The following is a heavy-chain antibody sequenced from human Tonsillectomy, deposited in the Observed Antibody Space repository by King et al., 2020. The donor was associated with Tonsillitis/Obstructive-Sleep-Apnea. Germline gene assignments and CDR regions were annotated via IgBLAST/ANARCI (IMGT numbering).Heavy chain of an antibody. J-gene: IGHJ3*02. V-gene: IGHV3-30*04. CDR1: GFTFSSYV. Sequence: HVQLVESGGGVVQPGRSLRLSCAASGFTFSSYVMQWVRQAPGKGLEWVAVISYDGSIKYDADSVKGRFTISRDNSKNTLYLQMNSLRPEDTAIYYCAASDIVARGGAFDIWGQGTMVTVSS. CDR3: AASDIVARGGAFDI. D-gene: IGHD5-12*01. CDR2: ISYDGSIK.